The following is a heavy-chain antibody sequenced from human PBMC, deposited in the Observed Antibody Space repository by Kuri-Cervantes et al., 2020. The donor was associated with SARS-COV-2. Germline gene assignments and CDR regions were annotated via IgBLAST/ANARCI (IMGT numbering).Heavy chain of an antibody. J-gene: IGHJ4*02. CDR1: GGSFSGYY. Sequence: SETLSLTCAVYGGSFSGYYWSWIRQPPGKGLEWIGEINHSGSTNYNPSLKSRVTISVDTSKNQFSLKLSSVNAADTAVYYCARGRIHNYYDSSGYVDYWGKGTLVTVSS. D-gene: IGHD3-22*01. CDR3: ARGRIHNYYDSSGYVDY. V-gene: IGHV4-34*01. CDR2: INHSGST.